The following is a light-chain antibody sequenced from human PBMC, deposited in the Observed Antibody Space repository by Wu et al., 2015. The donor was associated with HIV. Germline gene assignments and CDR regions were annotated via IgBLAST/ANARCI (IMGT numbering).Light chain of an antibody. J-gene: IGKJ4*01. Sequence: SSLVCVCRRQSXPLTCLGRTQAFSISFSLYQHKPGEAPKLLVSGATQLESGVPSRFSGSTSGTDFTLTINNLQTEDFATYYCQQYYDSPLTFGGGTKVEI. CDR2: GAT. CDR1: QAFSIS. CDR3: QQYYDSPLT. V-gene: IGKV1-NL1*01.